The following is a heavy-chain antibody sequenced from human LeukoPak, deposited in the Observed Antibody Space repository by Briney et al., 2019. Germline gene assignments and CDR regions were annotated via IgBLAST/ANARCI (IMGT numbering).Heavy chain of an antibody. Sequence: PSETLSLTCTVSGGSISSGSYYWSWIRQPAGKGLEWIGRIYTSGSTNYNPSLKSRVTISVDTSKNQFSLKLSSVTAADTAVYYCARDPRVNYYDSSGYGFDPWGQGTLVTVSS. V-gene: IGHV4-61*02. J-gene: IGHJ5*02. D-gene: IGHD3-22*01. CDR3: ARDPRVNYYDSSGYGFDP. CDR2: IYTSGST. CDR1: GGSISSGSYY.